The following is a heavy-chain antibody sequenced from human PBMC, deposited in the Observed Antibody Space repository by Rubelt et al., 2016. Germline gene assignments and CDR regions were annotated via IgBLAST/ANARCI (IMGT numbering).Heavy chain of an antibody. CDR3: ARRRGYSYGSTNYYYYGMDV. Sequence: EVQLVESGGGLVKPGGSLRLSCAASGFTFSSYSMNWVRQAPGKGLEWVSSISSSSSYIYYADSVKGRFTISRDNAKNSLYLQMNSLRAEDTAVYYCARRRGYSYGSTNYYYYGMDVWGQGTTVTVSS. D-gene: IGHD5-18*01. CDR1: GFTFSSYS. V-gene: IGHV3-21*04. CDR2: ISSSSSYI. J-gene: IGHJ6*02.